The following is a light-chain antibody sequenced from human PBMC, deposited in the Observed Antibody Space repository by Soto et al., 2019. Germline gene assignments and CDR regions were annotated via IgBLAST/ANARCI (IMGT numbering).Light chain of an antibody. CDR1: QTVSSKY. CDR2: GAS. CDR3: QQYTGPPTT. J-gene: IGKJ5*01. Sequence: EIILTQSPDTLSLSPGERATLSCRASQTVSSKYLAWCQQRPGQAPRLLIYGASTRAAGIPDRFSGSGSGTDFTLTITRLEPEDSAVYFCQQYTGPPTTFGQGTRLEIK. V-gene: IGKV3-20*01.